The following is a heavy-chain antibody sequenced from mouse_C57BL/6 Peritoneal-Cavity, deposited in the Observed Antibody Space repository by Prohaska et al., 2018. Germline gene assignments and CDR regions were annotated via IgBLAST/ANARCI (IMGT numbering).Heavy chain of an antibody. Sequence: EVKLLQSGGGLVQPGVSLKLSCAASGIDFSRSWMIWFRRAPGKGLEWIGEINPDSSTINYEPSLKDKCIISRDNAKNTLYLQMSKVRSEDTARYYCARPDDYAWFAYWGQGTLVTVSA. CDR1: GIDFSRSW. V-gene: IGHV4-1*01. D-gene: IGHD2-4*01. CDR3: ARPDDYAWFAY. CDR2: INPDSSTI. J-gene: IGHJ3*01.